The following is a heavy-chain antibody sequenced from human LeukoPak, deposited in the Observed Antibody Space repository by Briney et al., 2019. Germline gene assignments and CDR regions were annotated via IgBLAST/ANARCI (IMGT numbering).Heavy chain of an antibody. Sequence: SQTLSLTCTVSGGSISSGGYYWSWIRQHPGKGLEWIGYIYYSGSTYYNPSLKSRVTISVDTSKNQFSLKLSSVTAADTAVYYCARGDLLEWFGGPGSHWFDPWGQGTLVTVSS. D-gene: IGHD3-3*01. V-gene: IGHV4-31*03. CDR2: IYYSGST. CDR1: GGSISSGGYY. CDR3: ARGDLLEWFGGPGSHWFDP. J-gene: IGHJ5*02.